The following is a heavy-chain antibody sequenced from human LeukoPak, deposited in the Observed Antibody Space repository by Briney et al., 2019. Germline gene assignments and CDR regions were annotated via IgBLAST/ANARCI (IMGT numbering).Heavy chain of an antibody. D-gene: IGHD1-26*01. J-gene: IGHJ4*02. CDR2: IGSDNKP. V-gene: IGHV3-23*01. CDR3: ARDGYSGRSAWWSLDY. Sequence: PGGSLRLSCEASGFTFSAYAMTWVRQAPGQGLEWVSSIGSDNKPHYSESVKGRFAISRDNSKSMLFLQLNSLRAEDTAIYYCARDGYSGRSAWWSLDYWGQGTLVTVSS. CDR1: GFTFSAYA.